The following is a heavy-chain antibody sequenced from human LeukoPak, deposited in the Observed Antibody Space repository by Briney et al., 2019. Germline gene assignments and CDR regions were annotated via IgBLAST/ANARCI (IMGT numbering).Heavy chain of an antibody. V-gene: IGHV4-59*01. Sequence: PSETLSLTCTVSGGSISSYYWSWIRQPPGKGLEWIGYIHYSGSTNYNPSLKSRVTISVDTSKNQFSLKLSSVTAADTAVYYCATEGYYYDSSGSNWFDPWGQGTLVTVSS. CDR2: IHYSGST. J-gene: IGHJ5*02. CDR1: GGSISSYY. CDR3: ATEGYYYDSSGSNWFDP. D-gene: IGHD3-22*01.